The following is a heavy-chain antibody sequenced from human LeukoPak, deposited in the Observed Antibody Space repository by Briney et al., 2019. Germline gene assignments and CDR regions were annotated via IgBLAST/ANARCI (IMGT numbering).Heavy chain of an antibody. CDR3: ASLWFGELAPFDP. CDR1: GYIFSDYA. J-gene: IGHJ5*02. V-gene: IGHV1-3*01. D-gene: IGHD3-10*01. Sequence: GASVKVSCKASGYIFSDYAMHWVRQAPGQSLEWMGWINSGNGDTIYSQKFQERLTISRNTSATTVYMELSSLRSEDTAVYYCASLWFGELAPFDPWGQGTLVTVSS. CDR2: INSGNGDT.